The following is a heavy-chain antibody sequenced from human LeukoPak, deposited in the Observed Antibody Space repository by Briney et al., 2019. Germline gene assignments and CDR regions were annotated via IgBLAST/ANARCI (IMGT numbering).Heavy chain of an antibody. Sequence: SETLSLTCTVSGSSINTPYYWAWIRQPPGKGLEWIGNIYYSGSTYYNPSLQSPVTISVDTSKNQFSLKVSSVTAADTAVYYCARSAGFATGNYYFDYWGQGTLVTVSS. J-gene: IGHJ4*02. CDR1: GSSINTPYY. V-gene: IGHV4-38-2*02. D-gene: IGHD2-15*01. CDR3: ARSAGFATGNYYFDY. CDR2: IYYSGST.